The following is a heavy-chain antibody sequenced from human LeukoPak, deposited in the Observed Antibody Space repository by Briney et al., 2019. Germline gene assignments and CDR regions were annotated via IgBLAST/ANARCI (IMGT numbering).Heavy chain of an antibody. V-gene: IGHV3-21*01. CDR3: ARVRGGYLIDY. Sequence: GGSLRLSCAASGFTFGSYSMNWVRQAQGKGLSGFSSISSSSSYIYYADSVKGRFTTSRDNAKNSLYLQMNSLRAEDTAVYYCARVRGGYLIDYWGQGTLVTVSS. D-gene: IGHD5-12*01. CDR1: GFTFGSYS. J-gene: IGHJ4*02. CDR2: ISSSSSYI.